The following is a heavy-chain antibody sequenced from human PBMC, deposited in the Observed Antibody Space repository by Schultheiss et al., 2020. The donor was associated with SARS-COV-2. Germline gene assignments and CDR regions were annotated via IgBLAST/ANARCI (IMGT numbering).Heavy chain of an antibody. Sequence: GGSLRLSCTASGFTFGDYAMSWVRQAPGKGLEWVGFIRSKAYGGTTEYAASVKGRFTISRDDSKNTLYLQMNSLRAEDTAVYYCARRADMTPTLGAFDIWGQGTMVTVSS. V-gene: IGHV3-49*04. J-gene: IGHJ3*02. D-gene: IGHD2-21*02. CDR2: IRSKAYGGTT. CDR1: GFTFGDYA. CDR3: ARRADMTPTLGAFDI.